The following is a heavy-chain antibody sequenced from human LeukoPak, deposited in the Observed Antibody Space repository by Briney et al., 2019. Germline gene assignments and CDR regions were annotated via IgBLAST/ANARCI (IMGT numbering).Heavy chain of an antibody. V-gene: IGHV4-59*01. Sequence: SETQSLTCTVSGGSIGSYYWSWIRQPPGKGLEWIGYIYYSGSTNYNPSLKSRVTISVDTSKNQFSLKLSSVTAADTAVYYCARVGYSSSGNYYNDRGAFDYWGQGTLVTVSS. CDR1: GGSIGSYY. CDR2: IYYSGST. J-gene: IGHJ4*02. D-gene: IGHD3-10*01. CDR3: ARVGYSSSGNYYNDRGAFDY.